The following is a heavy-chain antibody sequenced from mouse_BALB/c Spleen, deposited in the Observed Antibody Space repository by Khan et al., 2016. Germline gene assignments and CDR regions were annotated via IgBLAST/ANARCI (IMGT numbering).Heavy chain of an antibody. D-gene: IGHD2-10*02. CDR2: INPSTGYT. CDR1: GYTFTSYW. CDR3: ARKYGNYYFDY. J-gene: IGHJ2*01. Sequence: QVQLQQSGAELAKPGASVKMSCKASGYTFTSYWMHWVKQRPGQGLEWIGYINPSTGYTEYNQTFKDKATLTADKSSSTAYMQLSSLTSEDSAVYYCARKYGNYYFDYWGQGTTLPVSS. V-gene: IGHV1-7*01.